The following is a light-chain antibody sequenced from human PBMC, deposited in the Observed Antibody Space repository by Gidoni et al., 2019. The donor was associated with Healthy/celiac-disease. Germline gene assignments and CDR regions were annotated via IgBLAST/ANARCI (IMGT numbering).Light chain of an antibody. Sequence: EIVLTQSPATLSLSPGERATLSCRASQSVSSYLAWYQQNPGQAPRLLIYDASNRATGIPARFRGSGSGTDFTLTISSLEPEDFAVYYCQQRSNWTWTFGQGTKVEIK. V-gene: IGKV3-11*01. J-gene: IGKJ1*01. CDR2: DAS. CDR1: QSVSSY. CDR3: QQRSNWTWT.